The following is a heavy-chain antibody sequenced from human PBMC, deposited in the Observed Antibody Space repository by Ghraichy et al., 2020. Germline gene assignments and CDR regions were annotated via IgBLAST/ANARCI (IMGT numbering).Heavy chain of an antibody. Sequence: GESLNISCAASGFTFSSYAMSWVRQAPGKGLEWVSAISGSGGSTYYADSVKGRFTISRDNSKNTLYLQMNSLRAEDTAVYYCAKGVSPVGEKYSSGRVVLIYWGQGTLVTVSS. CDR2: ISGSGGST. D-gene: IGHD6-19*01. CDR1: GFTFSSYA. V-gene: IGHV3-23*01. CDR3: AKGVSPVGEKYSSGRVVLIY. J-gene: IGHJ4*02.